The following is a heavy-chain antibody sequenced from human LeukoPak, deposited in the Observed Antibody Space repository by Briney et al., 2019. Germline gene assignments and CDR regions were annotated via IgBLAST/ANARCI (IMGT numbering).Heavy chain of an antibody. J-gene: IGHJ4*02. Sequence: SGGSLRLSCAASGFTFSSYEMNWVRRAPGKGLEWVSYISSSGSTIYYADSVKGRFTISRDNAKNSLYLQMNSLRAEDTAVYYCARGRDGSGGYYQDYWGQGTLVTVSS. CDR2: ISSSGSTI. V-gene: IGHV3-48*03. CDR3: ARGRDGSGGYYQDY. D-gene: IGHD3-10*01. CDR1: GFTFSSYE.